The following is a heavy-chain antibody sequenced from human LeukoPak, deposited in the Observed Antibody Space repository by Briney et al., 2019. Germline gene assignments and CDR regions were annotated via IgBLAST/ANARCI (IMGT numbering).Heavy chain of an antibody. D-gene: IGHD6-19*01. J-gene: IGHJ1*01. CDR2: FDPEDGET. V-gene: IGHV1-24*01. CDR1: GYTLTELS. Sequence: ASVKVSCKVSGYTLTELSMHWVRQAPGKGLEWMGGFDPEDGETIYAQKFQGRVTMTEDTSTDTAYMELSSLRSEDTAVYYCATDVPSAWYSECFHHWGQGTLVTVSS. CDR3: ATDVPSAWYSECFHH.